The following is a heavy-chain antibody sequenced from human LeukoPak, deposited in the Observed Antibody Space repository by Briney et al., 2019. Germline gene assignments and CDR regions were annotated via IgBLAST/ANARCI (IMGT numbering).Heavy chain of an antibody. V-gene: IGHV1-18*01. D-gene: IGHD1-26*01. Sequence: ASVKVSCKASGYTFTSYGISWVRQVPGQGLEWMGWISAYNGNTNYAQKLQGRVTMTTDTSTSTAYMELRSLRSDDTAVYYCARAYIVGASRDAFDIWGQGTMVTVSS. CDR1: GYTFTSYG. CDR3: ARAYIVGASRDAFDI. CDR2: ISAYNGNT. J-gene: IGHJ3*02.